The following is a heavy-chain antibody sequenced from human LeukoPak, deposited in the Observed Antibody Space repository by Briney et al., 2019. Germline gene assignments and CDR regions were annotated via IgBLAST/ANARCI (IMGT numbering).Heavy chain of an antibody. V-gene: IGHV3-30*03. J-gene: IGHJ4*02. D-gene: IGHD1-26*01. CDR1: GFTFSSFG. Sequence: GGSLRLSCAASGFTFSSFGMHWVRQAPGKGLEWVAFISYGGSNDYYADSVKGRFTISRDNSKNTLYLQMNSLRAEDTAVYYCGSGNYLVYWGQGTLVTVSS. CDR3: GSGNYLVY. CDR2: ISYGGSND.